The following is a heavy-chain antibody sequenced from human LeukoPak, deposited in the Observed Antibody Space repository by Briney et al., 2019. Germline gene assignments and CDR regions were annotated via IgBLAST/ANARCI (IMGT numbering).Heavy chain of an antibody. CDR2: IYSGGST. V-gene: IGHV3-53*05. J-gene: IGHJ3*02. D-gene: IGHD6-13*01. Sequence: GGSLRLSCAASGFTVSSNYMSWVRQAPGKGLEWVSVIYSGGSTYYADSVKGRFTISRDNSKNTLYLQMNSLRAEDTAVYYCARLSIAAAAPDAFDIWGQGTMVTVSS. CDR3: ARLSIAAAAPDAFDI. CDR1: GFTVSSNY.